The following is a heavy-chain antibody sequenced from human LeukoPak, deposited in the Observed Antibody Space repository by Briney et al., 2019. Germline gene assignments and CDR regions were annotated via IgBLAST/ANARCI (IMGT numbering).Heavy chain of an antibody. Sequence: GSLRLSCATSGFTFSNSDMNWVRQPPGKGLEWIGEINHSGSTNYNPSLKSRVTISVDTSKNQFSLKLSSVTAADTAVYYCARMWLPLYYFDYWGQGTLVTVSS. D-gene: IGHD6-19*01. CDR3: ARMWLPLYYFDY. V-gene: IGHV4-34*01. CDR1: GFTFSNSD. J-gene: IGHJ4*02. CDR2: INHSGST.